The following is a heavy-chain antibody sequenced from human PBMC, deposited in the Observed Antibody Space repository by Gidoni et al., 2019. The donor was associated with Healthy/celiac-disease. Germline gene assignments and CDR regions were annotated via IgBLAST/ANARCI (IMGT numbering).Heavy chain of an antibody. D-gene: IGHD6-13*01. CDR1: GFTFSSYS. V-gene: IGHV3-48*01. Sequence: EVQLVESGGGLVQPGGSLRLSCSASGFTFSSYSMNWVRQAPGKGLEWVSYISSSSSTIYYEESVKGRFTISRDNAKNALYLQMNSLRAEDTAVYYCATGRSSSWYNWGKGTLVTVSS. CDR2: ISSSSSTI. J-gene: IGHJ4*02. CDR3: ATGRSSSWYN.